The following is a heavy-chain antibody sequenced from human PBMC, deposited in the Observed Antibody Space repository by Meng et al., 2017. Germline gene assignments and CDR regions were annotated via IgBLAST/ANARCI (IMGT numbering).Heavy chain of an antibody. CDR3: AKDRGSGWYFGAFDI. CDR1: GFTFDDYA. D-gene: IGHD6-19*01. J-gene: IGHJ3*02. CDR2: ISWNSGSI. Sequence: SLKIPRAASGFTFDDYAMHWVRQAPGKGLEWVSGISWNSGSIGYADSVKGRFTISRDNAKNSLYLQMNSLRAEDTALYYCAKDRGSGWYFGAFDIWGQGTMVTVSS. V-gene: IGHV3-9*01.